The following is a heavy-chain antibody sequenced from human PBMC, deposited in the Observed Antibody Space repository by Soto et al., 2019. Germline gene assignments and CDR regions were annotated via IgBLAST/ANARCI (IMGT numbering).Heavy chain of an antibody. Sequence: GASVKVSCKASGYNFLGFWLQWVRQAPGQGLEWMGRINPNSGGTDYAQKFQDRVTMTSDTSITTAYMELSRLTSDDTAIYYCSISVAVPDPHTAFDFWGQGVPVTVSS. CDR2: INPNSGGT. CDR3: SISVAVPDPHTAFDF. J-gene: IGHJ4*02. V-gene: IGHV1-2*06. D-gene: IGHD1-26*01. CDR1: GYNFLGFW.